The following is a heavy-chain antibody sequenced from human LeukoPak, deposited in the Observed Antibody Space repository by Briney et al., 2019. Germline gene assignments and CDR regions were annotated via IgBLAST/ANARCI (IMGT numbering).Heavy chain of an antibody. D-gene: IGHD3-22*01. J-gene: IGHJ4*02. Sequence: GGSLRLSCAASGFTFSSYGMSWVRQAPGKGLEWVSVISGSGGSTYYAASVKGRFTISRDDSKNTLYLQMNSLRVEDTAVYYCAKDSRGYQDYFDYWGQGTLVTVSS. CDR1: GFTFSSYG. V-gene: IGHV3-23*01. CDR3: AKDSRGYQDYFDY. CDR2: ISGSGGST.